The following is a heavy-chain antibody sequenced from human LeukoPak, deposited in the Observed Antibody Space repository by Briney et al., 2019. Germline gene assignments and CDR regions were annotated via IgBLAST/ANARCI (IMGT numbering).Heavy chain of an antibody. CDR3: ARDRTRTGYSSGWYHDY. Sequence: EASVRLSCTASGYTFTGYYMHWVRQAPGQGLEWMGWINPNSGGTNYAQKFQGRVTMTRDTSISTAYMELSRLRSDDTAVYYCARDRTRTGYSSGWYHDYWGQGTLVTVSS. CDR1: GYTFTGYY. V-gene: IGHV1-2*02. CDR2: INPNSGGT. D-gene: IGHD6-19*01. J-gene: IGHJ4*02.